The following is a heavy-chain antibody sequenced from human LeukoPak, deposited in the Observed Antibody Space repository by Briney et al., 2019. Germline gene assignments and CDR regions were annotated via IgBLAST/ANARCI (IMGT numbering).Heavy chain of an antibody. Sequence: SETLSLTCTVSGGSISSSSYCWGWIRQPPGKGLEWIGSIYYSGSTYYNPSLKSRVTISVDTSKNQFSLKLSSVTAADTAVYYCARLGTYYYDSSGYYDYWGQGTLVTVSS. D-gene: IGHD3-22*01. J-gene: IGHJ4*02. CDR1: GGSISSSSYC. V-gene: IGHV4-39*01. CDR3: ARLGTYYYDSSGYYDY. CDR2: IYYSGST.